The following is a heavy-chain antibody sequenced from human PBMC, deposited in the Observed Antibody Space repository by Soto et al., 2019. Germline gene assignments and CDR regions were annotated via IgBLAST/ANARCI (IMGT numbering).Heavy chain of an antibody. D-gene: IGHD3-22*01. J-gene: IGHJ3*02. CDR1: GGSISSGGYY. CDR2: IYYSGST. Sequence: QVQLQESGPGLVKPSQTLSLTCTVSGGSISSGGYYWSWIRQHPGKGLEWIGYIYYSGSTYYNPSLKSRVTISVDTSKNQFSLKLSSVTAADTAVYYCARSRDSSGYYYYSTKDDAFDIWGQGTMVTVSS. CDR3: ARSRDSSGYYYYSTKDDAFDI. V-gene: IGHV4-31*03.